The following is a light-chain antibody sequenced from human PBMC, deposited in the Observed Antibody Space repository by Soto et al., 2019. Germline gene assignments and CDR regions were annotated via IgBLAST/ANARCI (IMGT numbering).Light chain of an antibody. V-gene: IGLV1-47*01. CDR3: TAWDDNTSVLV. Sequence: QSVLTQPPSASGTPGQRITISCSGSSTNIGSHYELWYQQLPGRAPKLLITMINPRPSGVPDRFSGSKSGTSASLAISGIRPEDEADYYCTAWDDNTSVLVFGGGTKLTVL. J-gene: IGLJ3*02. CDR1: STNIGSHY. CDR2: MIN.